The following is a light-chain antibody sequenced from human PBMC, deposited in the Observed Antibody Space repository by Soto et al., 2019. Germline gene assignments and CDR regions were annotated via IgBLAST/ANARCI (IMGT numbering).Light chain of an antibody. CDR2: GTS. Sequence: EIIMTQSPATLSVSPGERATLSCRASQSVSSNLAWYRQRPGQAPRLLIYGTSTRATGIPDRFSGSGSGTEFTLTISSLQSEDFAVYYCQQYDSWPPLFTFGPGPKVDLK. CDR1: QSVSSN. J-gene: IGKJ3*01. CDR3: QQYDSWPPLFT. V-gene: IGKV3-15*01.